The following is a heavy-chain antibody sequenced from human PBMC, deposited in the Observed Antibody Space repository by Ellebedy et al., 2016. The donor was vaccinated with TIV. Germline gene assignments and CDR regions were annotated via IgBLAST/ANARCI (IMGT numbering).Heavy chain of an antibody. CDR3: ARVWFGEMDV. D-gene: IGHD3-10*01. V-gene: IGHV1-24*01. CDR1: GYTLTELS. CDR2: FDPEDGET. Sequence: AASVKVSCKVFGYTLTELSMHWVRQAPGKGLEWMGGFDPEDGETIYAQKFQDRVTMTEDTSTDTAYMELSRLRSDDTAVYYCARVWFGEMDVWGQGTTVTVSS. J-gene: IGHJ6*02.